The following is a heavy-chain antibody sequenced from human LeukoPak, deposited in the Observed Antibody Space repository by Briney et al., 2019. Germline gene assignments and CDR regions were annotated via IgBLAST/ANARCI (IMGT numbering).Heavy chain of an antibody. J-gene: IGHJ5*02. CDR3: ARDGWRIAARPSWFDP. CDR1: GYSISSGYY. V-gene: IGHV4-38-2*02. Sequence: SETLSLTCTVSGYSISSGYYWGWIRQPPGKGLEWIGSIYHSGSTYYNPSLKSRVTISVDTSKNQFSLELSSVTAADTAVYYCARDGWRIAARPSWFDPWGQGTLVTVSS. CDR2: IYHSGST. D-gene: IGHD6-6*01.